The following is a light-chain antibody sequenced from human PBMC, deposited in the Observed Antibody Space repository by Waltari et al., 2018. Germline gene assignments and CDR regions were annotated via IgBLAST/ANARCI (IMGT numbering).Light chain of an antibody. CDR3: MQAMHLPLT. J-gene: IGKJ4*01. V-gene: IGKV2-29*03. CDR1: QSLLHSDGKTY. Sequence: DIVMTQTPLSLSVTPGQPASISCKSSQSLLHSDGKTYLYWYFQRPGQSPQLLIYQISGRFSGVPDRCSGSGSGTDFTLRISRVEPDDLGVYYCMQAMHLPLTFGGGTKVEVK. CDR2: QIS.